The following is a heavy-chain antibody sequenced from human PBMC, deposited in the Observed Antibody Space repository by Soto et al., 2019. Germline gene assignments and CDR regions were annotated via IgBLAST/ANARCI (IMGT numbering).Heavy chain of an antibody. Sequence: VQLVESGGTLMQPGGSLRLSCAASGLTVGSNYMSWVRQAPGKGLEWVSVIYSGGSTYYADSAKGRFTISRDNSKNTLYLQMNSLRAEDTAVYYCATVVELGYIRPWGQGTLVTVSS. D-gene: IGHD6-13*01. CDR3: ATVVELGYIRP. CDR1: GLTVGSNY. J-gene: IGHJ5*02. V-gene: IGHV3-53*01. CDR2: IYSGGST.